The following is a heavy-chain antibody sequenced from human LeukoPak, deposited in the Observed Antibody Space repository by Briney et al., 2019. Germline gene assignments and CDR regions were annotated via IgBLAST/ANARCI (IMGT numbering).Heavy chain of an antibody. CDR3: AGTSRVLTMIVVVITNYYYMDV. Sequence: SETLSLTCAVSGGSISSSSYYWGWIRQPPGKGLEWIGSIYYSGSTYYNPSLKSRVTISVDTSKNQFSLKLSSVTAVDTAVYYCAGTSRVLTMIVVVITNYYYMDVWGKGTTVTVSS. J-gene: IGHJ6*03. D-gene: IGHD3-22*01. V-gene: IGHV4-39*07. CDR2: IYYSGST. CDR1: GGSISSSSYY.